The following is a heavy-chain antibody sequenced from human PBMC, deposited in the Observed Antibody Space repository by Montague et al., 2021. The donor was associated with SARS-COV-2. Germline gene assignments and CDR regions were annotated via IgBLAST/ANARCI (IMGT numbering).Heavy chain of an antibody. J-gene: IGHJ6*03. Sequence: SVKVSCKASGYTFTSYDINWVRQATGQGLEWMGWMNPNSGNTGYAQKFQGRVTMTRNTSISTAYMELSSLRSEDTAVYYCARGLIVATIFHYYYYYMDVWGKGTTVTVSS. D-gene: IGHD5-12*01. V-gene: IGHV1-8*01. CDR2: MNPNSGNT. CDR1: GYTFTSYD. CDR3: ARGLIVATIFHYYYYYMDV.